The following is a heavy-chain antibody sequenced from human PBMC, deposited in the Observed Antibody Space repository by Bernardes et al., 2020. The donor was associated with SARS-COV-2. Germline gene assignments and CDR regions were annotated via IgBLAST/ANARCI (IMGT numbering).Heavy chain of an antibody. Sequence: GGSLRLSCVASGFMFGTYAMSWVRQAPGKGLEWVSAIGGSGVGTSYADSLRGRFTIPRDNSQNTLYLEMNSLSGEDTATYYCARNSDSATLLSWFDPWGQGTLVTVSS. D-gene: IGHD1-7*01. CDR1: GFMFGTYA. CDR2: IGGSGVGT. CDR3: ARNSDSATLLSWFDP. V-gene: IGHV3-23*01. J-gene: IGHJ5*02.